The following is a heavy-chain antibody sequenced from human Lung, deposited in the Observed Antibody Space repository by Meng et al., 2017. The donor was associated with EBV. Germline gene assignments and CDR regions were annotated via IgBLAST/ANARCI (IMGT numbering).Heavy chain of an antibody. V-gene: IGHV4-30-4*08. J-gene: IGHJ5*02. CDR1: GGSIRFGDYY. Sequence: VQLQESGPGLVKPSHTLSLTCTVSGGSIRFGDYYWSWIRQPPGKGLEWIGYIYDSGSTSYNPSLMSRVTISVDTSRNQFSLKLTSVTAADTAVYYCAREYSSSSGLPGPWGQGTLVTVSS. CDR2: IYDSGST. D-gene: IGHD6-6*01. CDR3: AREYSSSSGLPGP.